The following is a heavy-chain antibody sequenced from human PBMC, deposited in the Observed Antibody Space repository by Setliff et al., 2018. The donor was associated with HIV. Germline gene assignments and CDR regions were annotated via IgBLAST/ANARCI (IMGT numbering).Heavy chain of an antibody. V-gene: IGHV4-4*09. CDR2: IYTTGST. Sequence: PSETLSLTCTVSGDSISNYYWSWVRQPPGKGLEWIGYIYTTGSTNYNPSLKSRVTMSVDTSKNQFSLRLTSVTAADPAVYYCARARRAGSGPKYFQHWGQGTLVTVSS. CDR1: GDSISNYY. CDR3: ARARRAGSGPKYFQH. J-gene: IGHJ1*01. D-gene: IGHD2-15*01.